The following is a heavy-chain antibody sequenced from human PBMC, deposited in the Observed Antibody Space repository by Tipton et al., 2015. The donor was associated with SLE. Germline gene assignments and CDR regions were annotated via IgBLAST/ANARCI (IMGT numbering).Heavy chain of an antibody. J-gene: IGHJ4*02. Sequence: TLSLTCTVSGGSISSSSYYWGWIRQPPGKGLEWIGSIYYSGSTYYNPSLKSRVTISVDTSKNQFSPKLSSVTAADTAVYYCARHDSRYYDFWSGYVFDYWGQGTLVTVSS. D-gene: IGHD3-3*01. CDR3: ARHDSRYYDFWSGYVFDY. V-gene: IGHV4-39*01. CDR1: GGSISSSSYY. CDR2: IYYSGST.